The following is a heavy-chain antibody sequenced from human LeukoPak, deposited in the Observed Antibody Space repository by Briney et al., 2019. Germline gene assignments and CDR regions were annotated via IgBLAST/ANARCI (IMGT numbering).Heavy chain of an antibody. CDR2: ISAYTGNT. J-gene: IGHJ4*02. CDR3: ARRSHCGGDCIFDY. CDR1: GYTFTSYG. Sequence: GASVKVSCKASGYTFTSYGISWVRQAPGQGLEWMGWISAYTGNTKYIQKLRGRVTMTTDTSTSTAYMELRSLRSDDTAVYYCARRSHCGGDCIFDYWGQGTLVTVSS. V-gene: IGHV1-18*01. D-gene: IGHD2-21*02.